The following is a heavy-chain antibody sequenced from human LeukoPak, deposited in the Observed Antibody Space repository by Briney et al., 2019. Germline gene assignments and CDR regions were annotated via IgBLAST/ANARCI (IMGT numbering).Heavy chain of an antibody. J-gene: IGHJ4*02. Sequence: PSETLSLTCTVSSGSISTSNYYWGWVRQPPGKALEWIGNIFYTGSTYYSPSLKSRVTISLDTSRNQFSLRLNSVTAADTAVYYCARVSGWLQKTFDYWGQGTLVTVSS. CDR3: ARVSGWLQKTFDY. CDR2: IFYTGST. D-gene: IGHD5-24*01. CDR1: SGSISTSNYY. V-gene: IGHV4-39*07.